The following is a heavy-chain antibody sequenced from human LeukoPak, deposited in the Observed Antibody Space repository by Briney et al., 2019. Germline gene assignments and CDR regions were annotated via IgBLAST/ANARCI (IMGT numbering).Heavy chain of an antibody. CDR1: GGSISSGSYY. CDR2: IYTSGST. V-gene: IGHV4-61*02. Sequence: SQTLSLTCTVSGGSISSGSYYWSWIRQPAGKGLEWIGRIYTSGSTNCNPSLKSRVTISVDTSKNQFSLKLSSVTAADTAVYYCARSTFDYFDYWGQGTLVTVSS. J-gene: IGHJ4*02. CDR3: ARSTFDYFDY.